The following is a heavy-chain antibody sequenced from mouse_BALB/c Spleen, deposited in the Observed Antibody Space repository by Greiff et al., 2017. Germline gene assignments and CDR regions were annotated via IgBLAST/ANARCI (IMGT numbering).Heavy chain of an antibody. Sequence: DVKLQESGPELVKPGASVKISCKASGYSFTGYFMNWVKQSHGKSLEWIGRINPYNGDTFYNQKFKGKATLTVDKSSSTAHMELLSLTSEDSAVYYCGRSDYYGSSPFAYWGQGTLVTVSA. V-gene: IGHV1-37*01. J-gene: IGHJ3*01. CDR1: GYSFTGYF. CDR2: INPYNGDT. CDR3: GRSDYYGSSPFAY. D-gene: IGHD1-1*01.